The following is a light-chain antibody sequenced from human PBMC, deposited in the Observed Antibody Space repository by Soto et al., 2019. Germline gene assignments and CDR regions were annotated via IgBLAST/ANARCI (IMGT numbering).Light chain of an antibody. CDR1: SSDVGGYNY. J-gene: IGLJ3*02. Sequence: QSALTQPASVSGSPGQSIPISCTGTSSDVGGYNYGSWYQQHPGKAPKLMIYEVSNRPSGVSNRFSGSKSGNTASLTISGLQAEYEADYYCSSYTSSSTRVFGGGTKLTVL. CDR2: EVS. V-gene: IGLV2-14*01. CDR3: SSYTSSSTRV.